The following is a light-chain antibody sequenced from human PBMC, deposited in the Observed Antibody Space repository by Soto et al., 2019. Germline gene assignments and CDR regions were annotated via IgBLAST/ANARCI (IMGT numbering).Light chain of an antibody. CDR1: QSVSSN. CDR2: GAS. CDR3: QQYGSSGT. V-gene: IGKV3-20*01. J-gene: IGKJ1*01. Sequence: EIAMTQSPATLSVSPGKRATLSCRASQSVSSNLAWYQLKPGQAPRLLIYGASSRATGIPDRFSGSGSGTDFTLPISRMEPEDFAVYDRQQYGSSGTFGQGTKV.